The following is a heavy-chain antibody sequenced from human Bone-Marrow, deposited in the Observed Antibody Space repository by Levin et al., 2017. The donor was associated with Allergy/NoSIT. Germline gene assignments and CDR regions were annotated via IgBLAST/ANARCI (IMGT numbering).Heavy chain of an antibody. CDR2: ISGRADNT. V-gene: IGHV3-23*01. J-gene: IGHJ1*01. CDR3: AKGLLYGDNSGYFHH. Sequence: GGSLRLSCAASGFTFWDYAMSWVRQAPGKGLEWVSTISGRADNTYYADSMKGRFTISRDNSKNTLYLQMNSLGAEDTAEYYCAKGLLYGDNSGYFHHWGQGTLVTVSS. CDR1: GFTFWDYA. D-gene: IGHD4/OR15-4a*01.